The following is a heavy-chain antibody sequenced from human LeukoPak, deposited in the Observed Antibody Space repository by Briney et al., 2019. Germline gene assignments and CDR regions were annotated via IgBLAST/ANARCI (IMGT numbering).Heavy chain of an antibody. J-gene: IGHJ4*02. Sequence: GGSLRLSCAASEFSLSTYWMSWVRQAPGKGLEWVANMRDDGSEEFYVNSVKGRFTISRDNAKNSLYLQMDSLRAEDTAVYYCARDLWLGERGLFFFEYWGQGALVTVAS. CDR3: ARDLWLGERGLFFFEY. V-gene: IGHV3-7*01. CDR1: EFSLSTYW. CDR2: MRDDGSEE. D-gene: IGHD3-22*01.